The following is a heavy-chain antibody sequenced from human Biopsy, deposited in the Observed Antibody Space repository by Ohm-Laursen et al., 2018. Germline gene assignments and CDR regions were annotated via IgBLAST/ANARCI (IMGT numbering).Heavy chain of an antibody. Sequence: SETLSLTCTVSGGSISSDYWSWIRQTPGQGLEWIGYIYYSGSTNYNPSLKSRVTISVDTSKNQFSLRLNSVTAADTAVYYWARATNSTGWPYYYFYGMDVWGQGTTVTVSS. CDR1: GGSISSDY. D-gene: IGHD2/OR15-2a*01. CDR3: ARATNSTGWPYYYFYGMDV. V-gene: IGHV4-59*01. J-gene: IGHJ6*02. CDR2: IYYSGST.